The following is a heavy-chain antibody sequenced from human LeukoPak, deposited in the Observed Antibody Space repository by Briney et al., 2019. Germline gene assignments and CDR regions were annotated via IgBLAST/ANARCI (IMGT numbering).Heavy chain of an antibody. CDR2: IYPGDSDT. D-gene: IGHD3-22*01. CDR1: GYGFTSYW. CDR3: ARLTTMIVVVPGDFDY. Sequence: GESLKISCKGSGYGFTSYWIGWVRQMPGKGLEWMGIIYPGDSDTRYSPSFQGKVTISADKSISTAYLQWSSLKASDTAMYYCARLTTMIVVVPGDFDYWGQGTMVTVSS. V-gene: IGHV5-51*01. J-gene: IGHJ4*02.